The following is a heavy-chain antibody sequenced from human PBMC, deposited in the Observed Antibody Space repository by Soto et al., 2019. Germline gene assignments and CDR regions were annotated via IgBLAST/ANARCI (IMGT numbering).Heavy chain of an antibody. CDR2: ISYDGSNK. Sequence: GGSLRLSCAASGFTFSSYAMHWVRQAPGKGLEWVAVISYDGSNKYYADSVKGRFTISRDNSKNTLYLQMNSLRAEDTAVYYCARAGYSSSSPLDYWGQGTLVTVSS. CDR3: ARAGYSSSSPLDY. J-gene: IGHJ4*02. D-gene: IGHD6-6*01. V-gene: IGHV3-30-3*01. CDR1: GFTFSSYA.